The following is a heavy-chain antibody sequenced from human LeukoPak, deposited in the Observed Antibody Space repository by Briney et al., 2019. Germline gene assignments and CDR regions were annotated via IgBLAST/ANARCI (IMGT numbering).Heavy chain of an antibody. V-gene: IGHV1-69*06. D-gene: IGHD2-8*01. CDR3: ARVVYASYYYYMDV. Sequence: ASVKVSCKASGGTFSNYAISWVRQAPGQGLEWMGGIIPIFGTANYAQKFRGRVTITADKSTRTAYMELSSLRSEDTAVYYCARVVYASYYYYMDVWGKGTTVTVSS. J-gene: IGHJ6*03. CDR1: GGTFSNYA. CDR2: IIPIFGTA.